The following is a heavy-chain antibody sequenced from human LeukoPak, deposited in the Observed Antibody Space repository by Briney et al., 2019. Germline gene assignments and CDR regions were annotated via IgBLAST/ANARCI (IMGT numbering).Heavy chain of an antibody. V-gene: IGHV5-10-1*01. CDR2: IDPSDSYT. J-gene: IGHJ5*02. CDR1: GYSFTSYW. Sequence: GESLKISCNGSGYSFTSYWISWVRQMPGKGLEWMGRIDPSDSYTNYSPSFQGHVTISADKSISTAYLQWSSLKASDTAMYYCARQEYCSGGSCSWFDPWGQGTLVTVSS. D-gene: IGHD2-15*01. CDR3: ARQEYCSGGSCSWFDP.